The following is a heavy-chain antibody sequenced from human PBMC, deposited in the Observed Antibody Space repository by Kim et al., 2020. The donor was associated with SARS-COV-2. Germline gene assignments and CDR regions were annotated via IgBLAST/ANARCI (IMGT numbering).Heavy chain of an antibody. D-gene: IGHD6-19*01. CDR3: AKETGYNIGWDYFDY. Sequence: AASGKGRFTISRDKSKNRLYLQMNRLSAEDTALYYWAKETGYNIGWDYFDYWGQGTLVTVSS. V-gene: IGHV3-23*01. J-gene: IGHJ4*02.